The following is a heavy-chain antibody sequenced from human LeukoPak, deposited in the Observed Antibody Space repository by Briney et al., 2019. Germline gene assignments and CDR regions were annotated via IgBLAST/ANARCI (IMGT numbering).Heavy chain of an antibody. CDR3: ARFNSGCSEASCYVHS. D-gene: IGHD2-2*01. CDR1: GGSMNNHY. J-gene: IGHJ4*02. V-gene: IGHV4-59*11. CDR2: IFSTGTT. Sequence: SETLSFTCTVSGGSMNNHYWTWIRQPPGMGLELIGHIFSTGTTAYTPSLKSRVTMSIDTSKNQFSLNVFSVTAADSAVYYCARFNSGCSEASCYVHSWGQGTLVTVSS.